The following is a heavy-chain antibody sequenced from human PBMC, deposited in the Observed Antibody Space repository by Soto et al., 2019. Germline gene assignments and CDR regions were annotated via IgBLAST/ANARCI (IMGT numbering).Heavy chain of an antibody. D-gene: IGHD1-26*01. J-gene: IGHJ4*02. Sequence: GASVKVSCKASGGTFSSYAISWVRQAPGQGLEWMGGIIPIFGTASYAQKFQGRVTITADESTSTAYMELSSLRSEDTAVYYCARLVGATSFYFDYWGQGTLVTVSS. CDR2: IIPIFGTA. CDR1: GGTFSSYA. V-gene: IGHV1-69*13. CDR3: ARLVGATSFYFDY.